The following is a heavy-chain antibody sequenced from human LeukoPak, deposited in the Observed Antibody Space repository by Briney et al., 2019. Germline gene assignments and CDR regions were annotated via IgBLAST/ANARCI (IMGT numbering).Heavy chain of an antibody. J-gene: IGHJ4*02. Sequence: PGGSLRLSSAASGFTFSSYSMNWVRQAPGKGLEWVSSISSSSSYIYYADSVKGRFTISRDNAKNSLYLQMNSLRAEDTAVYYCARSHCSSTSCPIWRVFDYWGQGTLVTVSS. CDR3: ARSHCSSTSCPIWRVFDY. CDR2: ISSSSSYI. D-gene: IGHD2-2*01. V-gene: IGHV3-21*01. CDR1: GFTFSSYS.